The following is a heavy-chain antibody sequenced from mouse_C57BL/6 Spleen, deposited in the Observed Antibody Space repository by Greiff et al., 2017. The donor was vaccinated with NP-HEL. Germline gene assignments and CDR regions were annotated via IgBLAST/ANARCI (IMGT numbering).Heavy chain of an antibody. CDR2: ISSGSSTI. D-gene: IGHD2-3*01. Sequence: EVMLVESGGGLVKPGGSLKLSCAASGFTFSDYGMHWVRQAPEKGLEWVAYISSGSSTIYYADTVKGRFTISRDNATNTLFLHRASLRSADTAMYYCARSGYYYFDYWGQGTTLTVAA. J-gene: IGHJ2*01. CDR3: ARSGYYYFDY. V-gene: IGHV5-17*01. CDR1: GFTFSDYG.